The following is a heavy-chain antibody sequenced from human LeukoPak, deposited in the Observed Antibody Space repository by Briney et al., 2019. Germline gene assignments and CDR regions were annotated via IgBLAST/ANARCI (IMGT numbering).Heavy chain of an antibody. CDR3: ALLRLVRGGYYYYYMDV. V-gene: IGHV1-24*01. D-gene: IGHD6-19*01. Sequence: GASVKVSCKASGGTFSSYAISWVRQAPGKGLEWMGGYDPEDGETIYAQKFQGRVTMTEDTSTDTAYMELRSLRSEDTAVYYCALLRLVRGGYYYYYMDVWGKGTTVTVSS. CDR2: YDPEDGET. J-gene: IGHJ6*03. CDR1: GGTFSSYA.